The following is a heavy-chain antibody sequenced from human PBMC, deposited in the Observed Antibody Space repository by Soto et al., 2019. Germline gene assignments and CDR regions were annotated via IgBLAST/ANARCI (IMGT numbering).Heavy chain of an antibody. V-gene: IGHV3-9*01. CDR2: ISWNSGDI. J-gene: IGHJ4*02. CDR3: AKGAGSYPRYYFDY. D-gene: IGHD3-10*01. Sequence: EVQLVESGGGLVQPGRSLRLSCAVSGFTFDDYVMHWVRQAPGKGLEWVSSISWNSGDIGYADSVKGRFTISRDNAKNFLYLQMNSLRPDDTAFYYCAKGAGSYPRYYFDYWGQGTLATVSS. CDR1: GFTFDDYV.